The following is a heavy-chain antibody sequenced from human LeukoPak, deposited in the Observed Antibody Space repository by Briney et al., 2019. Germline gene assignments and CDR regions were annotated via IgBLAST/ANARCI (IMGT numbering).Heavy chain of an antibody. V-gene: IGHV3-21*01. CDR1: GFTFSSYS. CDR2: ISSSSSYI. CDR3: ARNIVVVVAAIWYYYGMDV. Sequence: GGSLRLFCAASGFTFSSYSMNWVRQAPGKGLEWVSSISSSSSYIYYADSVKGRFTISRDNAKNSLYLQMNSLRAEDTAVYYCARNIVVVVAAIWYYYGMDVWGQGTTVTVSS. D-gene: IGHD2-15*01. J-gene: IGHJ6*02.